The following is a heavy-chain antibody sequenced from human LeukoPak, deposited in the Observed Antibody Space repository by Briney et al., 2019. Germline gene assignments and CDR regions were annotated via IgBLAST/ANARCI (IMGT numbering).Heavy chain of an antibody. D-gene: IGHD5-18*01. Sequence: GGSLRLSCAASGFTFSSYGMSWLRQAPGKGLEWVSAISGSGVGTYYADSVKGRFTISRDNSKNTLYLQMNSLRAEDTAVYYCANRLYSYADPFDYWGQGTLATVSS. J-gene: IGHJ4*02. CDR2: ISGSGVGT. CDR3: ANRLYSYADPFDY. V-gene: IGHV3-23*01. CDR1: GFTFSSYG.